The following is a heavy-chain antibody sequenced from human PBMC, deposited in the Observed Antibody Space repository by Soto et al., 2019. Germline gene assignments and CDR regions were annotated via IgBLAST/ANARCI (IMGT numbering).Heavy chain of an antibody. V-gene: IGHV4-30-4*01. CDR1: GVSISSGDYY. CDR2: IYYSGST. D-gene: IGHD3-10*01. J-gene: IGHJ4*02. Sequence: QVQLQESGPGLVKPSQTLSLTCTVSGVSISSGDYYWSWVRQTPGKGLEWIGYIYYSGSTYYNPSHQSRVSISVDTSKNQFSLKLSSVTAADTAVYYCASNVLLWFGERFDYWGQGTLVTVSS. CDR3: ASNVLLWFGERFDY.